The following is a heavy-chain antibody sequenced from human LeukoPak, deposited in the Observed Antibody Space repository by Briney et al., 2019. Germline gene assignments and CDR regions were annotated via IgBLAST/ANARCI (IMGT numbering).Heavy chain of an antibody. CDR2: IYTSGST. J-gene: IGHJ3*02. CDR1: GGSISSYY. V-gene: IGHV4-4*07. Sequence: SETLSLTCTVSGGSISSYYWSWIRQPAGKGLEWIGRIYTSGSTNYNPSLKSRVTISVDTSKNQFSLKLSSVTAADTAVYYCARVIYCSGGSCYPQNDAFDIWGQGTMVTVSS. D-gene: IGHD2-15*01. CDR3: ARVIYCSGGSCYPQNDAFDI.